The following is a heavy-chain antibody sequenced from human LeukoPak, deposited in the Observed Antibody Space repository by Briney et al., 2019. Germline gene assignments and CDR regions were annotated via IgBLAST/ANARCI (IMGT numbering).Heavy chain of an antibody. D-gene: IGHD3-10*01. J-gene: IGHJ4*02. V-gene: IGHV3-7*01. CDR1: GFTFSNYW. CDR3: VRRPFGADY. Sequence: GGSLRLSCAASGFTFSNYWMGWVRQPPGKGLQWVANIKDDGTEKYYVDSVKGRFTISRDNAKNSVYLQMNSLRVEDTAVYYCVRRPFGADYWGQGTLVTVSS. CDR2: IKDDGTEK.